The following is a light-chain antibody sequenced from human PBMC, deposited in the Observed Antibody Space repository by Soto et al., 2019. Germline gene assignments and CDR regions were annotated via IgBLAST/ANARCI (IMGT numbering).Light chain of an antibody. Sequence: QSALTQPASVSGSPGQSITISCTGTSSDVGGYNYVSWYQQLPGKAPKLLIYEVSKRPSGVSNRFSGSKSGNTASLTISGLQAEDEADYYCSSYSSSNTPYDFGSGTKVTVL. J-gene: IGLJ1*01. CDR2: EVS. CDR1: SSDVGGYNY. CDR3: SSYSSSNTPYD. V-gene: IGLV2-14*01.